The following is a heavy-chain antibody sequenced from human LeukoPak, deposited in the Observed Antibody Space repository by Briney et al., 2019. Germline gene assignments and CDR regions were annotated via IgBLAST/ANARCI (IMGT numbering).Heavy chain of an antibody. V-gene: IGHV1-18*01. D-gene: IGHD2-2*01. J-gene: IGHJ3*02. CDR3: ARERGQIVVVPAALRENAFDI. CDR2: ISAYNGNT. Sequence: GASVKVSCKASGYTFTSYGISWVRQAPGQGLEWMGWISAYNGNTNYAQKLQGRVTMTTDTSTSTAYMELRSLRSDDTAVYYCARERGQIVVVPAALRENAFDIWGQGTMVTVSS. CDR1: GYTFTSYG.